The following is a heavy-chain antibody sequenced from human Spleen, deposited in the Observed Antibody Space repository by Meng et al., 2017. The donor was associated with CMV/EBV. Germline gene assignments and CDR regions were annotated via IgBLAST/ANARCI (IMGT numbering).Heavy chain of an antibody. CDR3: ATHPRRLLIPPPFDY. D-gene: IGHD2/OR15-2a*01. Sequence: QVQLVQSGAELKKPGSSVKVSCKASGDTYSSYAISWVRQAPGQGLEWMGGIIPVYGTANYAAKFQGRVTITAVDSTGTVYMELTTLGSEDTAVYYCATHPRRLLIPPPFDYWGQGTLVTVSS. J-gene: IGHJ4*02. CDR1: GDTYSSYA. V-gene: IGHV1-69*12. CDR2: IIPVYGTA.